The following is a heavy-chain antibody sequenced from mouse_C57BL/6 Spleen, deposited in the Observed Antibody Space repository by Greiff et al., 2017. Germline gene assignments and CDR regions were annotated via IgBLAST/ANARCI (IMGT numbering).Heavy chain of an antibody. Sequence: VQLQQSGAELVRPGASVKLSCTASGFTIKDYYMHWVKQRPEQGLEWIGRIDPEDGDTEYAPKFQGKATMTADKSSNTAYLQLGSLTSEDTAVYYCTTSGGNYVAYWGQGTLVTVSA. V-gene: IGHV14-1*01. D-gene: IGHD2-1*01. J-gene: IGHJ3*01. CDR2: IDPEDGDT. CDR3: TTSGGNYVAY. CDR1: GFTIKDYY.